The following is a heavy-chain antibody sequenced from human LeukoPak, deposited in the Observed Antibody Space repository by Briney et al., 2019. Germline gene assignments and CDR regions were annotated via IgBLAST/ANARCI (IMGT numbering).Heavy chain of an antibody. D-gene: IGHD3-10*01. CDR2: IYYSGST. Sequence: PSETLSLTCTVSGGSISNYYWSWIRQPPGKGLEWIGYIYYSGSTKYNPSLKSRVTISVDTSKNQFSLRLSSVTAADTAVYYCARDLPVRWGMVRGVITNNWFDPWGQGTLVTVSS. V-gene: IGHV4-59*01. J-gene: IGHJ5*02. CDR3: ARDLPVRWGMVRGVITNNWFDP. CDR1: GGSISNYY.